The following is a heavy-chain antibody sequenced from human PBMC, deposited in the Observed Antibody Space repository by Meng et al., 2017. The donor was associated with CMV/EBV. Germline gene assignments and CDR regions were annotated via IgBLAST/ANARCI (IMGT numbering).Heavy chain of an antibody. D-gene: IGHD1-1*01. CDR1: SISSSSYY. CDR3: ARDEDTTETSIYGMNV. Sequence: SISSSSYYWGWIRQPPGKGLEWIGSIYYGGSTYYNPSLKSRVTISVDTSKNQFSLKLSSVTAADTAVYYCARDEDTTETSIYGMNVWGQGTTVTVSS. V-gene: IGHV4-39*07. J-gene: IGHJ6*02. CDR2: IYYGGST.